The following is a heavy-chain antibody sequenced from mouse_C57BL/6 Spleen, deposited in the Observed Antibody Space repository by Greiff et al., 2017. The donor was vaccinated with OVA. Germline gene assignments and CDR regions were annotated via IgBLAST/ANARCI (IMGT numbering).Heavy chain of an antibody. Sequence: EVPLQQSGPELVTPWASVPLSCPSSGYSFPYYYLPLVKPRPGTILAWIGYINPNNGGTSYNQKFKGKATLTVNKSSSTAYRELRSLTSEDSAVYYCASPGGFAYWGQGTLVTVSA. J-gene: IGHJ3*01. CDR3: ASPGGFAY. CDR2: INPNNGGT. D-gene: IGHD4-1*01. CDR1: GYSFPYYY. V-gene: IGHV1-22*01.